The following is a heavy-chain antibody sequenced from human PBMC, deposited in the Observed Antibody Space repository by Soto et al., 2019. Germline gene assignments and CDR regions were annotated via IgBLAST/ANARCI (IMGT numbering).Heavy chain of an antibody. CDR1: GYTFTRYG. CDR3: AKNGQPPYYYYGMDV. V-gene: IGHV1-18*01. J-gene: IGHJ6*02. D-gene: IGHD2-8*01. Sequence: QGQLVQSGAEVKKPGASVKVSCKASGYTFTRYGISWVRQAPGQGLEWMGWISGHNGDTKYAQKFQGRVTMTVDTSTTTAYMELRSLTSDDTAVYYCAKNGQPPYYYYGMDVWGQGTTVGVSS. CDR2: ISGHNGDT.